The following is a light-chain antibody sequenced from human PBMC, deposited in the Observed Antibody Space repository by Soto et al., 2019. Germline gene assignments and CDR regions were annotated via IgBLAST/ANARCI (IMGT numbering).Light chain of an antibody. CDR3: LQLNSFPFT. V-gene: IGKV1-9*01. CDR1: QDISSY. CDR2: AAS. Sequence: IQLTQSPSSLSASVGDRVTITCRASQDISSYLAWYQQKPGKAPKLLIYAASTLQSGVPSRFSGSGSGTDFTLTISRLQPEDFANYYCLQLNSFPFTFGQGTKLEIK. J-gene: IGKJ2*01.